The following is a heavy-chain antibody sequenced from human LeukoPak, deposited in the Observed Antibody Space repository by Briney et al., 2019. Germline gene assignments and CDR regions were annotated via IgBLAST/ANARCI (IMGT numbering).Heavy chain of an antibody. CDR2: FDPEDGET. V-gene: IGHV1-24*01. Sequence: GASVKVSCKVSGYTLTELSMHWVRQAPGKGLEWMGGFDPEDGETIYAQKFQGRVTMTEDTSTDTAYMELSSLRSEGTAVYYCATVSWSRFRGSYYSRTFDYWGQGTLVTVSS. D-gene: IGHD1-26*01. CDR3: ATVSWSRFRGSYYSRTFDY. J-gene: IGHJ4*02. CDR1: GYTLTELS.